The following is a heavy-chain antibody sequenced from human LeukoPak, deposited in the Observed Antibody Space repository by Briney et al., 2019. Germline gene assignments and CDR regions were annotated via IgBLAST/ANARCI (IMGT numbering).Heavy chain of an antibody. CDR3: TTAPAGYGLDDY. CDR2: IKSKTDGGTT. J-gene: IGHJ4*02. CDR1: GFTFSNAW. Sequence: GGSLRLSCAASGFTFSNAWMSWVRQAPGKGLEWVGRIKSKTDGGTTDYAAPVKGRFTFSRDDSKNTLYLQMNSLKTEDTAVYYCTTAPAGYGLDDYWGQGTLVTVSS. V-gene: IGHV3-15*01. D-gene: IGHD3-16*01.